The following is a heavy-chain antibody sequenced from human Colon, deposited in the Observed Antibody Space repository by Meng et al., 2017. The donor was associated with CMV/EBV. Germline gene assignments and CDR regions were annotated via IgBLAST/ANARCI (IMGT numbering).Heavy chain of an antibody. V-gene: IGHV1-2*02. CDR1: GYTFTANH. D-gene: IGHD6-13*01. J-gene: IGHJ4*02. Sequence: QVQLVQSRTEVNKPGASVKVSSKPSGYTFTANHLHWVRQAPGQGLEWMGWIYPQDGGTYFAQKFQDRVTLTRDTSITTAYMELSGLTSDDTAIYYCVRESWYFDFWGEGTLVTVSS. CDR2: IYPQDGGT. CDR3: VRESWYFDF.